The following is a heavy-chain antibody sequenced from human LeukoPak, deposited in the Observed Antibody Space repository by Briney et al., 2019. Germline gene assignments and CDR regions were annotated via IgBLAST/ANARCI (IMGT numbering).Heavy chain of an antibody. CDR1: GGSISTHS. V-gene: IGHV4-4*07. CDR2: THISGST. D-gene: IGHD1-1*01. CDR3: ARGYSPSIRTTGNDY. J-gene: IGHJ4*02. Sequence: PSETLSLTCSVSGGSISTHSWHWIRQSAEKGLEWIGRTHISGSTNKNPSLKSRVTMSLDTSKNQFSLRLSSVTAADTAVYYCARGYSPSIRTTGNDYWGQGTLVTVSS.